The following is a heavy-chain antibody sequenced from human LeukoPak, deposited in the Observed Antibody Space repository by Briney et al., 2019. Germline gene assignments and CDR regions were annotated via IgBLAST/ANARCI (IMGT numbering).Heavy chain of an antibody. D-gene: IGHD1-20*01. CDR3: AKYLTGNDPDDDY. J-gene: IGHJ4*02. CDR2: ISYDGSNK. Sequence: GGSLRLSCAASGFTFSTYWMHWVRQAPGKGLEWVGVISYDGSNKYYADSLKGRFTISRDNSKNTLYLQMNSLRAEDTAVYYCAKYLTGNDPDDDYWGQGTLVTVSS. CDR1: GFTFSTYW. V-gene: IGHV3-30*18.